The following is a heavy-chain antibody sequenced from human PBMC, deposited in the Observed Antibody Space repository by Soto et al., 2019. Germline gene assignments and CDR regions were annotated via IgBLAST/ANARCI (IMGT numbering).Heavy chain of an antibody. J-gene: IGHJ2*01. Sequence: QVQLQESGPGLVKPSQTLSLMCTVSGAPISGGDYHWSWIRQPPGKGLEWIGYIFPSGATHYNSSLGSRITMSVETSKSHFSLKLTSVTAAATAVYFCARGSAAKRYFDLWGRGTLVTVSS. CDR2: IFPSGAT. D-gene: IGHD5-18*01. CDR1: GAPISGGDYH. V-gene: IGHV4-30-4*01. CDR3: ARGSAAKRYFDL.